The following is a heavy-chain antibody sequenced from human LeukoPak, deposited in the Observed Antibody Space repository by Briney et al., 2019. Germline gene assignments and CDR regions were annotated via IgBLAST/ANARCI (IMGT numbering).Heavy chain of an antibody. CDR2: INPKNGGT. V-gene: IGHV1-2*02. J-gene: IGHJ4*02. Sequence: ASVKVSCKASSNIFTGYFIHWVRQAPGQGLEWMGWINPKNGGTNPAEKFQGRVTMTRDTSLSRASMELTGLTSDDTAVYFCARELPYTGHCDITTCDVSRFDLWGQGTLVTVSS. D-gene: IGHD2-2*01. CDR3: ARELPYTGHCDITTCDVSRFDL. CDR1: SNIFTGYF.